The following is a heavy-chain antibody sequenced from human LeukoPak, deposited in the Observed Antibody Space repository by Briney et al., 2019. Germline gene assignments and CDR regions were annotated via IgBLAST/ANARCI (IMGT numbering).Heavy chain of an antibody. CDR1: GGSFSGYY. J-gene: IGHJ4*01. CDR3: ARGRYVLRYFDWSTPDYFDY. CDR2: INHSGST. D-gene: IGHD3-9*01. V-gene: IGHV4-34*01. Sequence: SETLSLTCAVYGGSFSGYYWSWIRQPPGKGLEWIGEINHSGSTNYNPSLKSRVTISVDTSKNQFSLKLSSVTAADTAVYYRARGRYVLRYFDWSTPDYFDYWGQGTLVTVSS.